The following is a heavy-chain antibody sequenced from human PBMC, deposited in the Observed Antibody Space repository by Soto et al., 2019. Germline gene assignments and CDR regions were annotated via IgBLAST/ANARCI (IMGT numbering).Heavy chain of an antibody. V-gene: IGHV3-11*01. J-gene: IGHJ6*02. Sequence: QVQLVESGGGLVKPGGSLRLSCAASGFTFSDYYMSWVRQAPGKGLEWVSYISSSGSTIYYADSVKGRFTISRDNAKNSLLQQMISMRAEDTAVEYCAREDGGELLRYNYYVIDVWGQGTTVTVSS. CDR1: GFTFSDYY. D-gene: IGHD1-26*01. CDR3: AREDGGELLRYNYYVIDV. CDR2: ISSSGSTI.